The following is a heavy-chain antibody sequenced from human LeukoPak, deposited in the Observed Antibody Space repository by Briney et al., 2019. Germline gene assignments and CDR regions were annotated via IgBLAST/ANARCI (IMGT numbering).Heavy chain of an antibody. Sequence: GGSLRLSCAVSGFTFSNHAMTWVRQAPGKGLEWVSAISADAVDTFYAPSVKGGFTISRDNSKNTLYLQINSLRAEDTAIYYCAKDVWWSVSWGQGTLVTVSS. J-gene: IGHJ5*02. D-gene: IGHD2-8*02. CDR3: AKDVWWSVS. CDR2: ISADAVDT. CDR1: GFTFSNHA. V-gene: IGHV3-23*01.